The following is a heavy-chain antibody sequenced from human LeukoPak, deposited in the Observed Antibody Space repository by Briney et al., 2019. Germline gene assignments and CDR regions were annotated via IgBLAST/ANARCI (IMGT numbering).Heavy chain of an antibody. Sequence: GGSLRLSCAASGFTFRTYAMHWVRQAPGKGLEWVSFIRSDGNDKFYADSVKGRFTISRDNSKDTLYLQMNSLRTEDTAVYYCAKDTTGFGGDDFVHSGQGTLVTVSS. CDR3: AKDTTGFGGDDFVH. CDR1: GFTFRTYA. D-gene: IGHD3-10*01. CDR2: IRSDGNDK. J-gene: IGHJ4*02. V-gene: IGHV3-30*02.